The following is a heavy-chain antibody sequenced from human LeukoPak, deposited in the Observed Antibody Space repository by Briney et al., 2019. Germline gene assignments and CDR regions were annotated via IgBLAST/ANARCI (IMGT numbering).Heavy chain of an antibody. CDR2: MYYGGST. J-gene: IGHJ5*01. CDR3: ARSPTTVTTNWFDS. CDR1: GGSISSGGYY. V-gene: IGHV4-31*03. Sequence: SETLSLTCTISGGSISSGGYYWSWIRQHPGKGLEWIGYMYYGGSTYYNPSLKSRVTMSTSTSKNQFSLNLSSVTAADTAVYYCARSPTTVTTNWFDSWGQGILVTASS. D-gene: IGHD4-17*01.